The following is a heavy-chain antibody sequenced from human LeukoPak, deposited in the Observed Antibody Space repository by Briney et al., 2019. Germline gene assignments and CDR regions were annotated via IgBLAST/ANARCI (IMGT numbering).Heavy chain of an antibody. CDR3: ARGSRGYSGYAVGKLDY. J-gene: IGHJ4*02. D-gene: IGHD5-12*01. Sequence: SETLSLTCAVYGGSFSGYYWSWIRQPPGKGLEWIGEINHSGSTNYNPSLKSRVTISVDTSKNQFSLKLSSVTAADTAVYYCARGSRGYSGYAVGKLDYWGQGTLVIVSS. V-gene: IGHV4-34*01. CDR1: GGSFSGYY. CDR2: INHSGST.